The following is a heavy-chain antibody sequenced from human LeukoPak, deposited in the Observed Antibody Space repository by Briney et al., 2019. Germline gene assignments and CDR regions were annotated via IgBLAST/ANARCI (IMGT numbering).Heavy chain of an antibody. V-gene: IGHV3-23*01. D-gene: IGHD3-10*01. Sequence: PGGSLRLSCAASGFTFSIYAISWVRQAPGKGLEWVSGISGTGGSTHYADSVKGRLTISRDNSKNTLYLQMNNLRAEDTAIYYCAKDSTSLGVGWFDPWGQGTLVTVSS. CDR2: ISGTGGST. J-gene: IGHJ5*02. CDR3: AKDSTSLGVGWFDP. CDR1: GFTFSIYA.